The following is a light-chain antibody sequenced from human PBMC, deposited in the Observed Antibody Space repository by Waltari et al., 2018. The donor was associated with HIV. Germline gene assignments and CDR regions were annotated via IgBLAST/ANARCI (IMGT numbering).Light chain of an antibody. J-gene: IGLJ3*02. V-gene: IGLV1-47*01. CDR2: TYN. CDR3: SAWDDTLSGPV. CDR1: NSNVGRNY. Sequence: QSVLSQPPSASGTPGQTVTISCSARNSNVGRNYVYWYQQVPGTTPKLLISTYNQRPSGVPDRFSGSKSATSASLVISGLRSEDEADYYCSAWDDTLSGPVFGGGTKLTV.